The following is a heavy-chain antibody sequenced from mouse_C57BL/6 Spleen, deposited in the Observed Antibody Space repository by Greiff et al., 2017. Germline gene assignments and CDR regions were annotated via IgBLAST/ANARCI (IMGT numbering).Heavy chain of an antibody. J-gene: IGHJ2*01. CDR1: GYTFTEYT. CDR3: ARHEEYDGAFDY. V-gene: IGHV1-62-2*01. D-gene: IGHD2-14*01. Sequence: QVQLKESGAELVKPGASVTLSCKASGYTFTEYTIHWVKQRSGQGLEWIGWFYPGSGSIKYNEKFKDKATLTADKSSSTVYMELSRLTSEDSAVYFCARHEEYDGAFDYWGQGTTLTVSS. CDR2: FYPGSGSI.